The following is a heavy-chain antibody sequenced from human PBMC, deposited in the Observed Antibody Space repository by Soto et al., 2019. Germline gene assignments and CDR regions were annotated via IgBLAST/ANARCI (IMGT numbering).Heavy chain of an antibody. CDR3: ARVMTTVVTPDYYYGMDV. D-gene: IGHD4-17*01. J-gene: IGHJ6*02. Sequence: QVQLVQSGAEVKKPGASVKVSCKASGYTFTSYGISWVRQAPGQGLEWMGWIRAYNGNTNYAQKLQGRVTMTTDTSTSTAYMELRSLRSDDTAVYYCARVMTTVVTPDYYYGMDVWGQGTTVTVSS. CDR2: IRAYNGNT. CDR1: GYTFTSYG. V-gene: IGHV1-18*01.